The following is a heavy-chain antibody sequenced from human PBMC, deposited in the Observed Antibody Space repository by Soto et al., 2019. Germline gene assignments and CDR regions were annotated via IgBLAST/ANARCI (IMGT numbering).Heavy chain of an antibody. Sequence: ASDTLSLTCTVSGGSISSYYWSWIRQPPGKGLEWIGYIYYSGSTNYNPSLKSRVTISVDTSKNQFSLKLSSVTAADTAVYYCARNKGYYDILTGYYIGDFDYWGQGTLVTVS. D-gene: IGHD3-9*01. V-gene: IGHV4-59*01. CDR2: IYYSGST. CDR1: GGSISSYY. CDR3: ARNKGYYDILTGYYIGDFDY. J-gene: IGHJ4*02.